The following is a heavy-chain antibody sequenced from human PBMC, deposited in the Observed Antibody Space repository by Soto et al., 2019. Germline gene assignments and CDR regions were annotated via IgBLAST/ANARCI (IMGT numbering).Heavy chain of an antibody. J-gene: IGHJ1*01. CDR3: ARVNWGYCSGESCPLGSEYFQY. Sequence: GGSLRLSCAASRFTLSHSSRSCVLQAPGQGLQGVSGIRRSGAGTYYADSVKGRFTISSDNSKDVRLLQLYCLRALDRATCYRARVNWGYCSGESCPLGSEYFQYWGQGTLVTVSS. CDR1: RFTLSHSS. D-gene: IGHD2-15*01. V-gene: IGHV3-23*01. CDR2: IRRSGAGT.